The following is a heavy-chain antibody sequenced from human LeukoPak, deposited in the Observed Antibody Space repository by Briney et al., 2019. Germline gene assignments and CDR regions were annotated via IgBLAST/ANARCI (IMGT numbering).Heavy chain of an antibody. Sequence: GGSLRLSCAASGFTFSSYSMNWVRQAPGKGLEWVSSISSSSSYIYYADSVKGRFTISRDNAKNSLYLQMNSLRAEDTAVYYCARAHYSGSWYAANEFDYWGQGTLVTVSS. D-gene: IGHD6-13*01. CDR3: ARAHYSGSWYAANEFDY. V-gene: IGHV3-21*01. CDR1: GFTFSSYS. CDR2: ISSSSSYI. J-gene: IGHJ4*02.